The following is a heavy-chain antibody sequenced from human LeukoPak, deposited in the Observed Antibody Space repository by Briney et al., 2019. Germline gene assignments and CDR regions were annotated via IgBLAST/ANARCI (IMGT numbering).Heavy chain of an antibody. CDR3: ARDSAGNDY. CDR1: GFTFSTYW. J-gene: IGHJ4*02. Sequence: GGSLRLSCAASGFTFSTYWMSWVRQAPGKGLEWVANIKQDGSEKYYVDSEKGRSTISRDNAKNSLYLQMNSLRAEDTAMYYCARDSAGNDYWGQGTLVTVSS. V-gene: IGHV3-7*01. D-gene: IGHD6-13*01. CDR2: IKQDGSEK.